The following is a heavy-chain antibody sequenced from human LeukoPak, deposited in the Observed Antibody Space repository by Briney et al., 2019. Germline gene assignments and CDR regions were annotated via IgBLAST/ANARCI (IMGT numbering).Heavy chain of an antibody. J-gene: IGHJ3*02. CDR2: IYYSGST. CDR1: GGSISAYY. V-gene: IGHV4-59*01. CDR3: ARDLVTYDDAFDI. D-gene: IGHD3-22*01. Sequence: PSETLSLTCTVSGGSISAYYWSWIRQPPGKGLEWIGYIYYSGSTMYKPSLKSRVTTSVDTSKNQFSLKLSSVTAADTAVYYCARDLVTYDDAFDIWGQGTMVTVSS.